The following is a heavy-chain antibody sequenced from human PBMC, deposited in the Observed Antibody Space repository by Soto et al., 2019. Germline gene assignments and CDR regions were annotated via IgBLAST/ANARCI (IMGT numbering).Heavy chain of an antibody. J-gene: IGHJ5*02. Sequence: SETLSLTCTVSGGSISSGGYYWSWIRQHPGKGLEWIGYIYYSGSTYYNPSLKSRVTISVDTSKNQFSLKLSSVTAADTAVYYCARDRSLFRGVPNNWFDPWGQGTLVTVSS. CDR2: IYYSGST. CDR1: GGSISSGGYY. D-gene: IGHD3-10*01. V-gene: IGHV4-31*03. CDR3: ARDRSLFRGVPNNWFDP.